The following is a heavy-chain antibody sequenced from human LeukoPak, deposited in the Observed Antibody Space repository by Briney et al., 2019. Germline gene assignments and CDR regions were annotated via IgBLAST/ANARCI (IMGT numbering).Heavy chain of an antibody. D-gene: IGHD1-26*01. CDR3: ARQDLLPPPYSGSSHAFDI. Sequence: SETLSLTCTVSGGSISSYYWSWIRQPPGKGLEWIGYIYYSGSTNYNPSLKSRVTISVDTSKNQFSLKLSSVTAADTAVYYCARQDLLPPPYSGSSHAFDIWGQGTMVTVSS. CDR1: GGSISSYY. CDR2: IYYSGST. J-gene: IGHJ3*02. V-gene: IGHV4-59*08.